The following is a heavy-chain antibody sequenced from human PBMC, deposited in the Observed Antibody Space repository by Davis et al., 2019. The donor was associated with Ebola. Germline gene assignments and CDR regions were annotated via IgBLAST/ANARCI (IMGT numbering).Heavy chain of an antibody. CDR1: GFSFSSYW. Sequence: GESLKISCAASGFSFSSYWMSWVRQAPGKGLEWVASIKQDGSEKYYVDSVKGRFTISRDNAKNSMYLQMNSLRAEDTAVYYCLYGMDVLGQGTTVTVSS. J-gene: IGHJ6*01. V-gene: IGHV3-7*01. CDR2: IKQDGSEK. CDR3: LYGMDV.